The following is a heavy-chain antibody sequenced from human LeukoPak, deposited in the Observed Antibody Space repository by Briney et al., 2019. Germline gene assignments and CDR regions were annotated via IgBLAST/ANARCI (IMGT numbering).Heavy chain of an antibody. Sequence: SETLSLTCAVYGGSFSGYYWSWIRQPPGKGLEWIGEINHSGSTNYNPSLKSRVTISVDTSKNQFSLKLSSVTAADTAVYYCARAGLNGDVDYWGQGTLVTVSS. V-gene: IGHV4-34*01. CDR1: GGSFSGYY. CDR3: ARAGLNGDVDY. CDR2: INHSGST. D-gene: IGHD4-17*01. J-gene: IGHJ4*02.